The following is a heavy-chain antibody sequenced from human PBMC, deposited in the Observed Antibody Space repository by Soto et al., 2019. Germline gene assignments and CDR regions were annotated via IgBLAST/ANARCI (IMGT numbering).Heavy chain of an antibody. CDR1: GYTFTGYA. V-gene: IGHV1-3*01. CDR3: GRVPYDY. CDR2: INAGNGNT. Sequence: ASVKVSCKASGYTFTGYAMHWVRQAPGQRPEWMGWINAGNGNTKYSQKFQGRVTITRDTSASTAYMQLSSLRSEDTDVYYCGRVPYDYWSQGTLVTASS. J-gene: IGHJ4*02.